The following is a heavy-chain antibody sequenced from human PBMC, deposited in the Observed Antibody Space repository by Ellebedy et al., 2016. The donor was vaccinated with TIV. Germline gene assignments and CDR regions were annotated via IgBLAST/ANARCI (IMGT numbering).Heavy chain of an antibody. CDR3: AKDSDYYASGSWFDY. CDR2: ISGSGVST. J-gene: IGHJ4*02. V-gene: IGHV3-23*01. CDR1: GFTFSSYA. Sequence: GESLKISXAASGFTFSSYAMSWVRQAPGKGLEWVSAISGSGVSTFYADSVRGRFTISRDNSKSTLYLQMDSLRAEDTAVYYCAKDSDYYASGSWFDYWGQGTLVTVSS. D-gene: IGHD3-10*01.